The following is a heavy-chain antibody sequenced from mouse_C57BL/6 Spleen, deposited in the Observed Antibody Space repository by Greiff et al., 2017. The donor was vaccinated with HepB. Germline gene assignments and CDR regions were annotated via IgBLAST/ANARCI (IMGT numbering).Heavy chain of an antibody. D-gene: IGHD2-3*01. CDR3: AIDGYYSSYWYFDV. V-gene: IGHV3-6*01. Sequence: DVQLQESGPGLVKPSQSLSLTCSVTGYSITSGYYWNWIRQFPGNKLEWMGYISYDGSNNYNPSLKNRISITRDTSKNQFFLKLNSVTTEDTATYYCAIDGYYSSYWYFDVWGTGTTVTVSS. J-gene: IGHJ1*03. CDR1: GYSITSGYY. CDR2: ISYDGSN.